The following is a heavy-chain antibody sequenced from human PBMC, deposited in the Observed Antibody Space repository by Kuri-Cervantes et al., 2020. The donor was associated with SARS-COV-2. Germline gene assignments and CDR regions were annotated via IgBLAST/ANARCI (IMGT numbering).Heavy chain of an antibody. CDR2: MNPNSGNT. D-gene: IGHD5-18*01. J-gene: IGHJ4*02. V-gene: IGHV1-8*02. Sequence: ASVKVSCKASGYTFTSYDINWVRQATGQGLEWMGWMNPNSGNTGYAQKFQGRVTMTRDTSISTAYMELSRLRSDDTAVYYCARGLTLEGDSYGYHYWGQGTLVTVSS. CDR1: GYTFTSYD. CDR3: ARGLTLEGDSYGYHY.